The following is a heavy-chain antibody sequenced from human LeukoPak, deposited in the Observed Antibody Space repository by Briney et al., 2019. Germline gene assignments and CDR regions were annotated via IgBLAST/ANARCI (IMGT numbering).Heavy chain of an antibody. J-gene: IGHJ4*02. V-gene: IGHV1-18*01. Sequence: ASVKVSCKASGYTFTSYGISWMRQAPGQGLEWMGWISAYNGNTNYAQKLQGRVTMTTDTSTSTAYMELRSLRSEDTAVYYCARVPRSSTRGYYFDYWGQGTLVTVSS. D-gene: IGHD2-2*01. CDR2: ISAYNGNT. CDR1: GYTFTSYG. CDR3: ARVPRSSTRGYYFDY.